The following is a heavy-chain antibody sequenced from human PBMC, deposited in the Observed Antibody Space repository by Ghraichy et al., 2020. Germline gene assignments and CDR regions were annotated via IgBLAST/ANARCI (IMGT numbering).Heavy chain of an antibody. CDR3: ASSLMVYAIPPSGFDY. CDR1: GGSISSYY. CDR2: IYYSGST. V-gene: IGHV4-59*01. D-gene: IGHD2-8*01. Sequence: SETLSLTCTVSGGSISSYYWSWIRQPPGKGLEWIGYIYYSGSTNYNPSLKSRVTISVDTSKNQFSLKLSSVTAADTAVYYCASSLMVYAIPPSGFDYWGQGTLVTVSS. J-gene: IGHJ4*02.